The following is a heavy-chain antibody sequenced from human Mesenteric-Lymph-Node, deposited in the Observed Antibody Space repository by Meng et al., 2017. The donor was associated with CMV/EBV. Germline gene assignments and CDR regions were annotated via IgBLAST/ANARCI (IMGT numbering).Heavy chain of an antibody. D-gene: IGHD3-9*01. CDR3: ASLTTRITITY. CDR2: IYYSGST. V-gene: IGHV4-39*01. J-gene: IGHJ4*02. Sequence: SETLSLTCTVSGGSISSSSYYWGWIRQPPGKGLEWIGSIYYSGSTYYNPSLKSRVTISVDTSKNQFSLKLSSVTAADTAVYYCASLTTRITITYWGQGTLVTVSP. CDR1: GGSISSSSYY.